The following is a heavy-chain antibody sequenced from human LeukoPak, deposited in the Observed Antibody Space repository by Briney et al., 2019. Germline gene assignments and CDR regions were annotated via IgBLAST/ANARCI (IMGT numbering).Heavy chain of an antibody. J-gene: IGHJ4*02. D-gene: IGHD5-24*01. CDR3: AKMGGLQRAFDY. CDR2: ISFDGSNK. Sequence: GGSLRLSCAASGFTFSSYAIHWVRQAPGKGLDWVAVISFDGSNKYYADSVKGRFTISRDNSKNTLYLQMNSLRAEDTAVYYCAKMGGLQRAFDYWGQGSLVTVSS. V-gene: IGHV3-30-3*02. CDR1: GFTFSSYA.